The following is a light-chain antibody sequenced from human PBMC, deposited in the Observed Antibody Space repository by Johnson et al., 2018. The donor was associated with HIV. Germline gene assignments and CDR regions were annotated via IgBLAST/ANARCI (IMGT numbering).Light chain of an antibody. J-gene: IGLJ1*01. CDR3: GAWDSGLTAHFV. CDR2: DNN. Sequence: QAVLTQPPSVSAAPGQKVTISCSGSSSNIGNNYVSWYQQVPGAAPKLLIYDNNKRPSGITDRFSASKSGTSATLDITGLQTGDEADYYCGAWDSGLTAHFVFVTGTKITGL. CDR1: SSNIGNNY. V-gene: IGLV1-51*01.